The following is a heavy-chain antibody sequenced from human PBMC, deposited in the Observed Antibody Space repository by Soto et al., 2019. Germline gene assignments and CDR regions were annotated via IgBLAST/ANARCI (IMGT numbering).Heavy chain of an antibody. D-gene: IGHD3-9*01. Sequence: QVQLVESGGGVVQPGGSLRLSCAASGFTFSYYGFHWVRQAPGKGLEWVAVMHTGGNEKYYVDSVKGRFTVSRDDSRKTVYLEMSGLRAEDTAEYFCARDADTTGHYSHFDLWGRGALVAVS. CDR3: ARDADTTGHYSHFDL. CDR2: MHTGGNEK. V-gene: IGHV3-33*08. CDR1: GFTFSYYG. J-gene: IGHJ4*02.